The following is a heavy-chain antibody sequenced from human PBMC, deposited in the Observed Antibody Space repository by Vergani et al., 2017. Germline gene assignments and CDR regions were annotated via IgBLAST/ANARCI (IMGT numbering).Heavy chain of an antibody. D-gene: IGHD4-11*01. V-gene: IGHV4-4*07. CDR1: GGSISSHY. J-gene: IGHJ4*02. CDR2: INTSGST. Sequence: QVQLHESGPGVVKPSETLSLTCTVSGGSISSHYWSWIRQPAGKGLEWIGRINTSGSTIYNSSLKSRVTISLDRSNKHLSLKLSTVTAADTAVYYCARDYSNSPLDYWGQGILVTVS. CDR3: ARDYSNSPLDY.